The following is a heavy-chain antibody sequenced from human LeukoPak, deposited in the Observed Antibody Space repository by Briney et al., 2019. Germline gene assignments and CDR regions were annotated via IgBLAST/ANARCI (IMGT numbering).Heavy chain of an antibody. V-gene: IGHV1-18*01. CDR3: ARVLGSRYYYDSSGYLDY. J-gene: IGHJ4*02. CDR1: GYTFTSYG. CDR2: ISANNGNT. Sequence: ASVTVSFTASGYTFTSYGISWVRQAPGQGLEWMGWISANNGNTNYAQRLQGRVTMTTDTSTSTAYMELRSLRSDDTAVYYCARVLGSRYYYDSSGYLDYWGQGTLVTVSS. D-gene: IGHD3-22*01.